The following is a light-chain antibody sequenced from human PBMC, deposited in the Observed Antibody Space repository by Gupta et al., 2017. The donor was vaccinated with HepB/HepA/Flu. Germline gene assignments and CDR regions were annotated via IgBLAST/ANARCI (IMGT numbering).Light chain of an antibody. CDR1: QRLVNTAGNNY. Sequence: DVVLTQSPISLPVTLGQPASISCRSSQRLVNTAGNNYLSWFQQRPGHSPMSLIYKVSNRYSGVPDRFSGSGSATDFTLKISRVEAEDLGVYYCLQGTYWPWTFGQGTKVDIK. V-gene: IGKV2-30*01. CDR2: KVS. CDR3: LQGTYWPWT. J-gene: IGKJ1*01.